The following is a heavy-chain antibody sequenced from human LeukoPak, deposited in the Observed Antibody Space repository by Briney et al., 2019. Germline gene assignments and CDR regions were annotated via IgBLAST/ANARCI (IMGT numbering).Heavy chain of an antibody. D-gene: IGHD1-7*01. CDR1: GGTFSSYA. CDR3: ARAYNWNYFDFDY. CDR2: IIPIFGTV. V-gene: IGHV1-69*05. Sequence: SVKVSCKASGGTFSSYAISWVRQAPGQGLEWMGGIIPIFGTVNYAQKFQGRVTITTDESTSTAYMELSSLRSEDTAVYYCARAYNWNYFDFDYWGQGTLVTVSS. J-gene: IGHJ4*02.